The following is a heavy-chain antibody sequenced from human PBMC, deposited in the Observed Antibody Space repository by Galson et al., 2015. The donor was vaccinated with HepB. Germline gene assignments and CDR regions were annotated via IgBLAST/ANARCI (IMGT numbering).Heavy chain of an antibody. V-gene: IGHV3-48*02. D-gene: IGHD2-15*01. J-gene: IGHJ6*02. CDR2: ISSSSSSI. CDR3: ARDEVVVAATTHLSYFYGMDV. CDR1: GFTFSSYS. Sequence: SLRLSCAASGFTFSSYSMNWVRQAPGKGLEWVSYISSSSSSIYYADSVKGRFTISRDNAKNSLYLQMNSLRDEDTAVYYCARDEVVVAATTHLSYFYGMDVWGQGTTVTVSS.